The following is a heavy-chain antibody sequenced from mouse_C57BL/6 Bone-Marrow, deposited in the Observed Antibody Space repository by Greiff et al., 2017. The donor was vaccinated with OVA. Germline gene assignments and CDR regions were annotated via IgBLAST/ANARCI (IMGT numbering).Heavy chain of an antibody. Sequence: QVQLKQSGAELARPGASVKMSCKASGYTFTSYTMHWVKQRPGQGLEWIGYINPSSGYTKYNQKFKDKATLTADKSSSTAYMQLSSLTSEDSAVYYCARPYYYGSSYVTYWGQGTLVTVSA. CDR1: GYTFTSYT. J-gene: IGHJ3*01. V-gene: IGHV1-4*01. CDR2: INPSSGYT. D-gene: IGHD1-1*01. CDR3: ARPYYYGSSYVTY.